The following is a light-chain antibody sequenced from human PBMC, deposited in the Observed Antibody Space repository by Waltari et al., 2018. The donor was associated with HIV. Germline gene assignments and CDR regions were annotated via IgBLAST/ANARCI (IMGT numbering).Light chain of an antibody. Sequence: QRVTISCSGSSSNIGNNAVNWYQQLPGKAPKLLIYYDDLLPSGVSDRFSGSKSGTSASLAISGLQSEDEADYYCAAWDDSLNGYVFGTVTKVTVL. CDR3: AAWDDSLNGYV. J-gene: IGLJ1*01. CDR2: YDD. V-gene: IGLV1-36*01. CDR1: SSNIGNNA.